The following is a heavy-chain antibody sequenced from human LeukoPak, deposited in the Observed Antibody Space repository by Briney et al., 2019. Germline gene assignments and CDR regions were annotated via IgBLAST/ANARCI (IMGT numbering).Heavy chain of an antibody. J-gene: IGHJ5*01. Sequence: SETLSLTCSVSGDSISNFYWNWIRQPPGKRLEWIGNIHYSGSSNYNPSLQSRVTMSIDTSRNQLFLKLTSVTAADTAVYYCALAPNSNWFDFWGQGTLVTVSS. D-gene: IGHD2-8*01. CDR1: GDSISNFY. CDR2: IHYSGSS. CDR3: ALAPNSNWFDF. V-gene: IGHV4-59*08.